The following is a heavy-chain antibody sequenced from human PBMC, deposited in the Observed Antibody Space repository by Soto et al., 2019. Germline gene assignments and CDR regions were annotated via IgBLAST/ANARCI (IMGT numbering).Heavy chain of an antibody. J-gene: IGHJ4*02. Sequence: GGSLRLSCAASGFTFSSYGMHWVRQSPGKGLEWVAVIWFDGSNKFYADSVKGRFTISRDNSKNTVSLQMNSLRDEDSAAYYCATTGPYWGQGTLVTVSS. V-gene: IGHV3-33*01. CDR2: IWFDGSNK. CDR1: GFTFSSYG. CDR3: ATTGPY.